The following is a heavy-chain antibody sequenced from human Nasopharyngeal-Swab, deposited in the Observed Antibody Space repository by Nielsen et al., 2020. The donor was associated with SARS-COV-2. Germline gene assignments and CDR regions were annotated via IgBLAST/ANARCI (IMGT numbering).Heavy chain of an antibody. J-gene: IGHJ4*02. V-gene: IGHV3-30*04. CDR1: GFTFSSYA. D-gene: IGHD6-19*01. CDR3: ARDRNEQWLVLDY. Sequence: SLNISCAASGFTFSSYAMHWVRQAPGKGLEWVAVISYDGSNTYYADSVKGRFTISRDNSKNTLYLQMNSLRAEDTAVYYCARDRNEQWLVLDYWGQGTLVTVSS. CDR2: ISYDGSNT.